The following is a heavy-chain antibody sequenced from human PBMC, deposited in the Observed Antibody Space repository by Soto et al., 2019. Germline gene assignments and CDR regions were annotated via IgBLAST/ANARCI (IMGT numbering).Heavy chain of an antibody. CDR2: INPSGGRT. Sequence: QVQLVQSGAEVKKPGASVKVSCKASGYTFTSYYMHWVRQAPGQGLEWMGIINPSGGRTSYAQKFQGRVTMHRNTSTSTVYMELSSLRSEDTAVYYCARDYINFRWFDPWGQGTLVTVSS. V-gene: IGHV1-46*03. J-gene: IGHJ5*02. CDR1: GYTFTSYY. D-gene: IGHD2-2*02. CDR3: ARDYINFRWFDP.